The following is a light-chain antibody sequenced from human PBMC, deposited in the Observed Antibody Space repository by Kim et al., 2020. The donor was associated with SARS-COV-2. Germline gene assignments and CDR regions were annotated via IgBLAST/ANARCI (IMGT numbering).Light chain of an antibody. Sequence: QSALTQPPSASGSPGQSVTISCTGTSSDIGGYNYVSWYQQHPGKVPKLMIYEVSKRPSGVPDRFSGSQSGNTASLTVSGLQAEDEADYYCCSYAANNNVVFGGGTKVTVL. CDR2: EVS. CDR1: SSDIGGYNY. J-gene: IGLJ3*02. V-gene: IGLV2-8*01. CDR3: CSYAANNNVV.